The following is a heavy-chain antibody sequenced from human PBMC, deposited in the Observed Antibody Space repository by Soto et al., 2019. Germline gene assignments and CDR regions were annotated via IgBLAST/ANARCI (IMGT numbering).Heavy chain of an antibody. Sequence: GGSLRLSCAASGFTFSSYGMHWVRQAPGKGLEWVAVISYDGSNKYYADSVKGRFTISRDNSKNTLYLQMNSLRAEDTAVYYCYKDIWDYREAAAPPIGWGQGTLVTVSS. CDR2: ISYDGSNK. V-gene: IGHV3-30*18. J-gene: IGHJ4*02. CDR3: YKDIWDYREAAAPPIG. D-gene: IGHD3-16*02. CDR1: GFTFSSYG.